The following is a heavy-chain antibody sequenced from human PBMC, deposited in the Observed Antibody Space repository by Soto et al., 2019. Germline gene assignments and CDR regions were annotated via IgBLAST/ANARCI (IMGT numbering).Heavy chain of an antibody. CDR1: GYTFTSYC. CDR3: ARVGYYDSSGYSFALDAFDI. CDR2: ISAYNGNT. D-gene: IGHD3-22*01. J-gene: IGHJ3*02. Sequence: ASVKVSCKASGYTFTSYCISWVRQSPVQGLEWMGWISAYNGNTNYAQKLQGRVTMTTDTSTSTAYMELRSLRSDDTAVYYCARVGYYDSSGYSFALDAFDIWGQGTMVTVSS. V-gene: IGHV1-18*04.